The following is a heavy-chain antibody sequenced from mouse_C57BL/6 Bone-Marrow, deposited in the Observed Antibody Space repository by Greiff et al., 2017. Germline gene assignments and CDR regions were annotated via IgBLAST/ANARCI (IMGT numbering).Heavy chain of an antibody. J-gene: IGHJ2*01. Sequence: QVQLQQSGAELVKPGASVKLSCKASGYLFTDYTIHWVKQRSGQGLEWIGWFYPGSGSIKYNERFKDKAKLTADKTSNTVYMELSRLTSEDSAVYFGARHERYYDYEGYFDYWGQGTTLTVSS. CDR3: ARHERYYDYEGYFDY. D-gene: IGHD2-4*01. CDR1: GYLFTDYT. CDR2: FYPGSGSI. V-gene: IGHV1-62-2*01.